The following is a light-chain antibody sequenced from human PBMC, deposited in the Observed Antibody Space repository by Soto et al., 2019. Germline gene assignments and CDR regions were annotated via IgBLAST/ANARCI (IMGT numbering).Light chain of an antibody. J-gene: IGLJ1*01. Sequence: QSALTQPASVSGSPGQSITISCTGTSSDVGSYNLVSWYQQHPGKAPKLMIYEVSKRPSGVSNRFSGSKSGNTASLTISGLQAEDEADYYCCSYAGSSTFPYVFGTGTKVTVL. CDR3: CSYAGSSTFPYV. CDR1: SSDVGSYNL. CDR2: EVS. V-gene: IGLV2-23*02.